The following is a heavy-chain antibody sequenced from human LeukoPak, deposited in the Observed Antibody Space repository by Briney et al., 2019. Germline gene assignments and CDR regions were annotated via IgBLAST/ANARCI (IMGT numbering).Heavy chain of an antibody. CDR3: ARSYLWFGNTKTYYFDY. CDR2: IYYSGST. Sequence: SETLSLTCTVSGGSISSYYWSWIRQLPGKGLEWIGYIYYSGSTNYNPSLKSRVTISVDTSKNQFSLKLSSVTAADTAVYYCARSYLWFGNTKTYYFDYWGQGTLVTVSS. CDR1: GGSISSYY. V-gene: IGHV4-59*01. J-gene: IGHJ4*02. D-gene: IGHD3-10*01.